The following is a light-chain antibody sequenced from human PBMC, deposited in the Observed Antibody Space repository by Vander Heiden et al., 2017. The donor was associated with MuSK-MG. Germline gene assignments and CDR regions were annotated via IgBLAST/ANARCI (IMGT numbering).Light chain of an antibody. Sequence: QSALTQPASVSGSPGQSITISCTGTSSDVGSYNLVSWYQQQPGKAPKLMIYEGSKRPSGVSNRFSGSKSGNTASLTISGLKAEDEADYYCCSYAGSSTVFGGGTQLTVL. J-gene: IGLJ7*01. CDR1: SSDVGSYNL. CDR3: CSYAGSSTV. CDR2: EGS. V-gene: IGLV2-23*01.